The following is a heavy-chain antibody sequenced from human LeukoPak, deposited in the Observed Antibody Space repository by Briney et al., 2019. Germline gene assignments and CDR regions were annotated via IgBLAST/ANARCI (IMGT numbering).Heavy chain of an antibody. CDR2: IWFDRRIT. D-gene: IGHD4-17*01. CDR1: GFTFSNYG. J-gene: IGHJ4*02. V-gene: IGHV3-33*01. Sequence: PGRSLRLSCAASGFTFSNYGMHWVRQAPGKGLEWVAVIWFDRRITYYTDSVKGRFTISRDHSKNTLYLQMDSLRAEDTAVYYCARDLGDGYGDYPFDSWGQGTLVTVSS. CDR3: ARDLGDGYGDYPFDS.